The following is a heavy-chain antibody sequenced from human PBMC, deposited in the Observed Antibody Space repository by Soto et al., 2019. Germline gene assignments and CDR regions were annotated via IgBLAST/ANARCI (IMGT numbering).Heavy chain of an antibody. CDR3: AKSRGDSWPTYFFHL. J-gene: IGHJ4*02. Sequence: EVQLLESGGGLVQPGGSLTLSCAASGFPFSGYSLSWFRQTPGKGLEWVAGISGTGYSRYHADSVMGRFSISRDNFKSTLYLELSSLRAEDTALYYCAKSRGDSWPTYFFHLWGQGTLVTVSS. D-gene: IGHD6-13*01. CDR1: GFPFSGYS. CDR2: ISGTGYSR. V-gene: IGHV3-23*01.